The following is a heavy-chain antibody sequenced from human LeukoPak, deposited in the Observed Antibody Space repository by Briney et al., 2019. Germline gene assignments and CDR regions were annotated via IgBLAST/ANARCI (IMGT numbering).Heavy chain of an antibody. CDR1: GGSISSGGYY. CDR2: IYYSGST. V-gene: IGHV4-31*03. J-gene: IGHJ4*02. Sequence: SETLSLTCTVSGGSISSGGYYWSWIRQHPGKGLEWFGYIYYSGSTYYNPSLKSRVTISVDTSKNQFSLKLSSVTAADTAVYYCARSSSHHPQHYFDYWGQGTLVTVSS. CDR3: ARSSSHHPQHYFDY. D-gene: IGHD6-6*01.